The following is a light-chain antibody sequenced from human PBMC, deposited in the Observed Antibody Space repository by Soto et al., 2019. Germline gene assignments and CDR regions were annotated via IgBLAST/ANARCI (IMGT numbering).Light chain of an antibody. CDR3: QQYGSSSWT. CDR2: GAS. CDR1: QSVSSSY. V-gene: IGKV3-20*01. Sequence: DIVLTQSPGTLSLSPGERANLSCRASQSVSSSYLAWYQQKPGQAPRLLIYGASSRATGIPDGFSGSGAETDFTLTSSILEPEDFAVYYCQQYGSSSWTFGQGTKVEIQ. J-gene: IGKJ1*01.